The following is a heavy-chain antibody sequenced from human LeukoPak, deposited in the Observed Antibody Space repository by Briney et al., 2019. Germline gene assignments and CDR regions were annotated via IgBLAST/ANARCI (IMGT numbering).Heavy chain of an antibody. CDR3: ARDFYGGWYYYWYCVL. CDR2: ISYRGCT. CDR1: GGYISSGVYY. D-gene: IGHD6-19*01. Sequence: SETLSLTRTVSGGYISSGVYYWRWFRQPPGKGPAWRGYISYRGCTHYNASLKRRVTISEDTSNNQFSLKLSSVTAADTAVYYCARDFYGGWYYYWYCVLGGRGTRVTVSS. J-gene: IGHJ2*01. V-gene: IGHV4-61*08.